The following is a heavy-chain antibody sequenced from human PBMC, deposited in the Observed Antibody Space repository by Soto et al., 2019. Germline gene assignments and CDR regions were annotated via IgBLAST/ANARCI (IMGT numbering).Heavy chain of an antibody. J-gene: IGHJ2*01. CDR2: IHGGGGAT. D-gene: IGHD1-1*01. CDR1: GFTFSAYA. CDR3: AKFEGHPLEYWYLDF. V-gene: IGHV3-23*01. Sequence: EVQLLESGGGLVQPGGSLRLSCAASGFTFSAYAMGWVRQAPGKGLEWVSTIHGGGGATHYADSVKGRFTISRDDSXXXLYAQMNSLRAEDTAVYYCAKFEGHPLEYWYLDFWGRGTLVTVSS.